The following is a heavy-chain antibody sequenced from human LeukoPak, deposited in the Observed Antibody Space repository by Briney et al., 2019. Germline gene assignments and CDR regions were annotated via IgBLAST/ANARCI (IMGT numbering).Heavy chain of an antibody. CDR1: GGSISSSSYY. J-gene: IGHJ6*02. Sequence: PSETLSLTCTVSGGSISSSSYYWGWIRQPPGKGLEWIGSIYYSGSTYYNPSLKSRVTISVDTSKNQFSLKLSSVTAADTAVYYCARDAGGPYGMDVWGQGTTVTVSS. CDR2: IYYSGST. D-gene: IGHD3-10*01. V-gene: IGHV4-39*07. CDR3: ARDAGGPYGMDV.